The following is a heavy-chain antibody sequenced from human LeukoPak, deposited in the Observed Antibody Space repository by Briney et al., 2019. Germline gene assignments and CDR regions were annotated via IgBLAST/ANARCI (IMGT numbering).Heavy chain of an antibody. Sequence: GGSLRLSCAASGFTFSSYAMSWVRQAPGKGLESVSAISGSGGSTYYADSVKGRLTISRDNSKHTLYLQMNSLRAEDTPVYYRANPGSSSSWSFDYWGQGTLVTVSS. CDR3: ANPGSSSSWSFDY. J-gene: IGHJ4*02. CDR2: ISGSGGST. CDR1: GFTFSSYA. V-gene: IGHV3-23*01. D-gene: IGHD6-13*01.